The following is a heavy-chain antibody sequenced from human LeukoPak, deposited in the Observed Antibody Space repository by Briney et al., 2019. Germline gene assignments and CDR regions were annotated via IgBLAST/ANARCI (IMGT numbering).Heavy chain of an antibody. V-gene: IGHV3-48*02. CDR1: GFTFSNYS. CDR3: ARDRVAFYYYGSGSYYYDAFDI. D-gene: IGHD3-10*01. Sequence: PGGSLRLSCAASGFTFSNYSMNWVRQAPGKGLEWVSYISSSSSTIYYADSVKGRFTISRDNAKNSLYLQMNSLRDEDTAVYYCARDRVAFYYYGSGSYYYDAFDIWGQGTMVTVSS. CDR2: ISSSSSTI. J-gene: IGHJ3*02.